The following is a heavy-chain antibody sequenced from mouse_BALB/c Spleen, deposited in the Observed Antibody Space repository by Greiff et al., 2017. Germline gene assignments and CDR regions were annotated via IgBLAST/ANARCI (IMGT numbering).Heavy chain of an antibody. V-gene: IGHV2-9*02. D-gene: IGHD2-1*01. J-gene: IGHJ4*01. CDR1: GFSLTSYG. Sequence: VQLVESGPGLVAPSQSLSITCTVSGFSLTSYGVHWVRQPPGKGLEWLGVIWAGGSTNYNSALMSRLSISKDNSKSQVFLKMNSLQTDDTAMYYCARDGGNHGDYAMDYWGQGTSVTVSS. CDR3: ARDGGNHGDYAMDY. CDR2: IWAGGST.